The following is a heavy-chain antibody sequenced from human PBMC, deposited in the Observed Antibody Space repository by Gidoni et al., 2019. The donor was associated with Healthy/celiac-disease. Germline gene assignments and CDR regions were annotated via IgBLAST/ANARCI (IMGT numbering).Heavy chain of an antibody. CDR3: ARIRGGGATTFDY. V-gene: IGHV2-26*01. D-gene: IGHD1-26*01. J-gene: IGHJ4*02. Sequence: QVTLKESGPVLVKPTETLPLTCTVSGFSLSNARMGVSWIRQPPGKALEWLAHIFSNDEKSYSTSLKSRLTISKDTSKSQVVLTMTNMDPVDTTTYYCARIRGGGATTFDYWGQGTLVTVSS. CDR1: GFSLSNARMG. CDR2: IFSNDEK.